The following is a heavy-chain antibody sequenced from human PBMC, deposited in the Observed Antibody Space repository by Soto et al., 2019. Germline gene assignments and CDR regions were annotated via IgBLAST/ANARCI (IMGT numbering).Heavy chain of an antibody. CDR1: GFVFSGYV. D-gene: IGHD3-16*01. V-gene: IGHV3-30*19. J-gene: IGHJ4*02. Sequence: QVHLVESGGHVVQPGTSLRLSCTTSGFVFSGYVMHWVRQAPGKGLEWVAMISHDEYYIYYADSVKGRFTTSRDNSKDTLYLQMNNLRTEDTAMYYCARDPERLKFGDIDFWGQGTLVTVSS. CDR2: ISHDEYYI. CDR3: ARDPERLKFGDIDF.